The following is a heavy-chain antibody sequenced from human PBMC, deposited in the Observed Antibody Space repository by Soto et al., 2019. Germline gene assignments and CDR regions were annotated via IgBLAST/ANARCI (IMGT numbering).Heavy chain of an antibody. CDR2: IYHSGSA. V-gene: IGHV4-4*02. J-gene: IGHJ4*02. D-gene: IGHD6-13*01. Sequence: QVELQESGPGLVKPSGTRSSTGAVSVGSFRGVYGGGWVRRPPGKGRGWIGEIYHSGSANYNPSLKSRVTMSVDNSKNQFSLKLNSVTAADTAVYYCARYNAASGTYYFDYWGQGTLVTVSS. CDR1: VGSFRGVYG. CDR3: ARYNAASGTYYFDY.